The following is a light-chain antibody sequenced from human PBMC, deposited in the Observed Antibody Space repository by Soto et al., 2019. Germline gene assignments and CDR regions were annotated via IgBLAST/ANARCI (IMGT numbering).Light chain of an antibody. CDR1: SSNIGSNT. Sequence: QSVLTQPPSASGTPGQRVTISWSGSSSNIGSNTVNWYQQLPGTAPKLLIYSNNQRPSGVPDRFSGSKSGTSASLAISGLQSDDEADYYCAAWYDSLNGVVFGGGTQLTVL. CDR3: AAWYDSLNGVV. V-gene: IGLV1-44*01. J-gene: IGLJ2*01. CDR2: SNN.